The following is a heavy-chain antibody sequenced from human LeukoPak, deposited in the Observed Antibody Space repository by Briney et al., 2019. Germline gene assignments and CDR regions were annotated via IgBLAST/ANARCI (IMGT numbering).Heavy chain of an antibody. V-gene: IGHV1-69*05. CDR1: GGTFSSYA. CDR3: ARGGDCSSTSCSDWFDP. J-gene: IGHJ5*02. D-gene: IGHD2-2*01. CDR2: TIPIFGTA. Sequence: ASVKVSCKASGGTFSSYAISWVRQAPGQGLEWMGRTIPIFGTANYAQKFQGRVTITTDESTSTVYMELSSLRSEDTAVYYCARGGDCSSTSCSDWFDPWGQGTLVTVSS.